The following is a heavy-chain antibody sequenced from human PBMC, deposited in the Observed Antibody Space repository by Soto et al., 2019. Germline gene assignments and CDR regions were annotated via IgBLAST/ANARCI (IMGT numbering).Heavy chain of an antibody. V-gene: IGHV1-69*06. Sequence: SVKVSCKASGGTFSSYAISWVRQAPGQGLEWMGGIIPILGTANYAQKYKGRVTITAEKTTSTAYMELSRLRSEDTAVYYCASPGEAAAALSLDVWGQGTTVTVSS. CDR3: ASPGEAAAALSLDV. CDR1: GGTFSSYA. CDR2: IIPILGTA. D-gene: IGHD6-13*01. J-gene: IGHJ6*02.